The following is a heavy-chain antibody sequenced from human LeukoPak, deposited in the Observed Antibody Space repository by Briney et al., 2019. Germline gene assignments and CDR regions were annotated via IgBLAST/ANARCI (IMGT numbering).Heavy chain of an antibody. J-gene: IGHJ4*02. V-gene: IGHV3-30-3*01. D-gene: IGHD3-22*01. CDR2: ISADGNNE. CDR3: ARNDPDSSED. CDR1: GYTFTSYP. Sequence: SCKASGYTFTSYPMHWVRQAPGKGLEWVAVISADGNNEHYADSAKGRFTLSRDNAKSTAYLQMNSLRSEDTAVYYCARNDPDSSEDWGQGTLVTVSS.